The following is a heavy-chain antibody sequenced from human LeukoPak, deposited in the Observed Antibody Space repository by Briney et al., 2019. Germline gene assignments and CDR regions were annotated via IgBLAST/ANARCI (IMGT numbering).Heavy chain of an antibody. CDR3: VRNRYGYGSGGYSPEHFHH. J-gene: IGHJ1*01. V-gene: IGHV3-21*01. CDR1: GFTFSNYG. D-gene: IGHD2-15*01. CDR2: ISTSSSYI. Sequence: GGSLRLSCVASGFTFSNYGMDWVRQAPGKGLEWVASISTSSSYIFYADSVKGRFTISRDNPKKSMYLQINSLRAEDTAVYFCVRNRYGYGSGGYSPEHFHHWGQGTLVTVSS.